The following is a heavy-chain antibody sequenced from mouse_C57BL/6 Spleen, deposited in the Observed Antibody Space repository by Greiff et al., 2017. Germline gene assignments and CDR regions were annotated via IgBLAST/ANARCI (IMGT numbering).Heavy chain of an antibody. CDR1: GYSITSGYY. J-gene: IGHJ3*01. CDR3: ASIYYDYDERIAY. Sequence: EVQLVESGPGLVKPSQSLSLTCSVTGYSITSGYYWNWIRQFPGNKLEWMGYISYDGSNNYNPSLKNRISITRDTSKNQFFLKLNSVTTEDTATYYCASIYYDYDERIAYWGQGTLVTVSA. D-gene: IGHD2-4*01. V-gene: IGHV3-6*01. CDR2: ISYDGSN.